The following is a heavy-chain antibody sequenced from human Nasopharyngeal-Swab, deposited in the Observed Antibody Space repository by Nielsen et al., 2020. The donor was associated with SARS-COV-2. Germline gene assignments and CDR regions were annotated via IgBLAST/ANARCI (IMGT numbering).Heavy chain of an antibody. CDR2: ISSTSSYI. CDR3: ARVLYYDSSALTI. V-gene: IGHV3-21*01. CDR1: GFTFSHYT. Sequence: GESLKISCAASGFTFSHYTMNWVRRAPGKGLEWVSSISSTSSYIFYADSVKGRFTISRDNAKNSLYLQMNSLRAEDTAVYYCARVLYYDSSALTIWGQGTMVTVSS. J-gene: IGHJ3*02. D-gene: IGHD3-22*01.